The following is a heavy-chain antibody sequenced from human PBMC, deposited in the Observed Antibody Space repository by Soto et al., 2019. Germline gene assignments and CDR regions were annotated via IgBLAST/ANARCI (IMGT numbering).Heavy chain of an antibody. Sequence: EVQLVESGGGLVKPGGSLRLSCAASGFTFNNAWMSWVRQAPGKGLEWVGRIKSNTDGGTVDYAAPVNGRFTISRDDSKNTVYLQMNSLKTEDTAVYYWATDLKTGTERGKFDYWGQGTLVTVSS. CDR3: ATDLKTGTERGKFDY. J-gene: IGHJ4*02. CDR2: IKSNTDGGTV. CDR1: GFTFNNAW. V-gene: IGHV3-15*01. D-gene: IGHD1-1*01.